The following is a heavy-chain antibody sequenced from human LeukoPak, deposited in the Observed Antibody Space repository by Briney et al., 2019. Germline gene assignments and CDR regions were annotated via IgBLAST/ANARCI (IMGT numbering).Heavy chain of an antibody. D-gene: IGHD3-16*01. Sequence: PGGSLRLSCAAPGFTFSSYAMSWVRQAPGKGLEWVSAIGGSGGSTYYADSVKGRFTISRDNSKNTLYLQMNSLRAEDTAVYYCARPPFTFGGAVEYYFDYWGQGTLVTVSS. CDR2: IGGSGGST. J-gene: IGHJ4*02. CDR1: GFTFSSYA. V-gene: IGHV3-23*01. CDR3: ARPPFTFGGAVEYYFDY.